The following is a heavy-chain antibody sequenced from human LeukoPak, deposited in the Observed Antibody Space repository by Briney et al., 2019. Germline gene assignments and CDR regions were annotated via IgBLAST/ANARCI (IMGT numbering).Heavy chain of an antibody. J-gene: IGHJ4*02. CDR2: ISYDERDE. CDR3: AKDSKGSGTYYDRYFDY. CDR1: GFTFSRSG. D-gene: IGHD3-10*01. Sequence: GRSLRLSCAASGFTFSRSGIHWVRQAPGRGLEWVAVISYDERDEYYAGSVKGRFTISRDNSKNTLYLQMNSLRAEDTAVYYCAKDSKGSGTYYDRYFDYWGQGTLVTVSS. V-gene: IGHV3-30*18.